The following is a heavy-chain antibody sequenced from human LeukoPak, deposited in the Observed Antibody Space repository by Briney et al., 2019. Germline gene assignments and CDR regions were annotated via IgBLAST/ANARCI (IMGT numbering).Heavy chain of an antibody. CDR3: AREPSYGSGSSYSNAFDI. J-gene: IGHJ3*02. CDR2: IYYSGST. Sequence: SETLSLTCTVSGGSISSYFWSSIRQPPGKGLEWIGYIYYSGSTNYNPSLKSRVTISVDTSKNQFSLKLSSVTAADTAVYYCAREPSYGSGSSYSNAFDIWGQGTMVTVSS. CDR1: GGSISSYF. V-gene: IGHV4-59*01. D-gene: IGHD3-10*01.